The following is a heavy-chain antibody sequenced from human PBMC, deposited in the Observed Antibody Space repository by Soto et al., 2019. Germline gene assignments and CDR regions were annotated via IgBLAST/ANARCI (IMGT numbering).Heavy chain of an antibody. V-gene: IGHV1-46*03. D-gene: IGHD6-19*01. CDR2: INANSGTT. J-gene: IGHJ4*02. Sequence: QVQLVQSGAEVKKPGAAVEVSCKASGYTFTSHYVHWVRQAPGQGLEWMGLINANSGTTSYAQKFQGRDTMTRDTSTSTVYMELSSLRFEVTAVYYCGGDRNLATSAWARDYWGQGTLVTVSS. CDR3: GGDRNLATSAWARDY. CDR1: GYTFTSHY.